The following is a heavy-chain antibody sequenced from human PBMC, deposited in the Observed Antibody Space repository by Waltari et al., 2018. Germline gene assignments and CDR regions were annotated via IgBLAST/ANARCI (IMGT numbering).Heavy chain of an antibody. D-gene: IGHD2-2*01. J-gene: IGHJ4*02. CDR3: ALDLGGYAGS. V-gene: IGHV3-74*01. CDR2: IDNYGSIT. CDR1: GFTFENCW. Sequence: EVQLVESGGGLVQPGGSLSLSCAAAGFTFENCWLHRVRQGPGKGLVWVSRIDNYGSITTYADSVEGRFTISRDNAKNTLYLQMNSLTVADTALYYCALDLGGYAGSWGQGTMVTVSS.